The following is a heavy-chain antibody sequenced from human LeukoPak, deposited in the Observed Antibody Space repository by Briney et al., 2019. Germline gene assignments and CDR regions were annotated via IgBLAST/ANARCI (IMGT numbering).Heavy chain of an antibody. CDR1: GFTFSSYA. V-gene: IGHV3-23*01. CDR3: AKGSTAMIYYYYYYMDV. Sequence: PGGSLRLSCAASGFTFSSYAMSWVRQARGKWLEWVSPISGSGGSTYYADSVKGRFTISRDNSKNTLYLQMNSLRAEYTAVYYCAKGSTAMIYYYYYYMDVWGKGTTVTVSS. CDR2: ISGSGGST. D-gene: IGHD5-18*01. J-gene: IGHJ6*03.